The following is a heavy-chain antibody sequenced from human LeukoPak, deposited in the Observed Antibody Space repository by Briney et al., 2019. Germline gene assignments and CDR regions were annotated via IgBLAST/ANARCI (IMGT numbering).Heavy chain of an antibody. CDR1: GFTFSSYG. J-gene: IGHJ4*02. V-gene: IGHV3-30*02. D-gene: IGHD2-15*01. Sequence: PGGSLRLSCAASGFTFSSYGMHWVRQAPGKGLEWVAFIRYDGSNKYYADSVKGRFTISRDNAKNTLYLQMNSLRAEDTAVYFCARDSADRYCSGGLCYFDYWGQGTLVTVSS. CDR2: IRYDGSNK. CDR3: ARDSADRYCSGGLCYFDY.